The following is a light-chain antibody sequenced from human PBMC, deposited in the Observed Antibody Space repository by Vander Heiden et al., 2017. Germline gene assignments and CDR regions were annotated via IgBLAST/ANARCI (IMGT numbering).Light chain of an antibody. CDR3: QQFNTYPLT. J-gene: IGKJ4*01. V-gene: IGKV1-9*01. CDR1: QGISSS. CDR2: DAS. Sequence: IQLTLSPSSLSASVGDRVTITCRASQGISSSLAWYQQKPVKAPKLLIYDASTLQSGVPSRFSGSGSGTEFTLTISSLQPEDFATYYCQQFNTYPLTFGGGTKVEIK.